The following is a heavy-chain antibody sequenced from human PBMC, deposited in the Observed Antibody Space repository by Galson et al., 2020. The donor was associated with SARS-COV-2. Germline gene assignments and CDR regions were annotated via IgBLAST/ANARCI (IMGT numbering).Heavy chain of an antibody. V-gene: IGHV4-38-2*01. CDR1: GVSISTTNY. CDR3: ARQGVTMIFVLTVPGWFFDL. CDR2: VYPSGST. D-gene: IGHD3-22*01. Sequence: SETLSLTCAVSGVSISTTNYWSWIRQAPGKGLEWIGSVYPSGSTYYNPSLKSRVTISLDTSKNQFSLRLTSVTAADTALCYCARQGVTMIFVLTVPGWFFDLWGRGTLVTVSS. J-gene: IGHJ2*01.